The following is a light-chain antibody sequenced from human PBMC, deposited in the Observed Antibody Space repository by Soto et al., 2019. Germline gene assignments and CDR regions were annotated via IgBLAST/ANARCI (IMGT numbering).Light chain of an antibody. CDR3: QQYGSSGT. V-gene: IGKV3-20*01. CDR2: GAS. Sequence: EIVLTQSPGTLSLSPWERATLSCRSSQSVSNNYLAWYQQKPGQAPRLLIYGASNRATGIPDRFSGSGSGTDFTLTISRLEPEDFPVYYCQQYGSSGTFGQGTKVDTK. J-gene: IGKJ1*01. CDR1: QSVSNNY.